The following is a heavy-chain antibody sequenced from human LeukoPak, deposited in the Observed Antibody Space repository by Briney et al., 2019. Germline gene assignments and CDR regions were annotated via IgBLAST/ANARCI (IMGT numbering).Heavy chain of an antibody. Sequence: GGSLRLSCAASGFTFSSYAMSWVRQAPGKGLEWVSAISGSGGSTYYADSGKGRFTISRDNSKNTLYLQMNSLRAEDTAVYYCAKAPREEVVMTNWFDPWGQGTLVTVSS. D-gene: IGHD3-22*01. CDR3: AKAPREEVVMTNWFDP. J-gene: IGHJ5*02. V-gene: IGHV3-23*01. CDR2: ISGSGGST. CDR1: GFTFSSYA.